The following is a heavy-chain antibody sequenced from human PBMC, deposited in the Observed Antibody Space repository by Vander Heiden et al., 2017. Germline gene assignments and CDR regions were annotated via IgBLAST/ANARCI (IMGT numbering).Heavy chain of an antibody. Sequence: EVQLEESGGALVQPGGSRRLLCVACGFSLSSYDMHWVRKATGKGLEWVSAVDTTGDAYYAGSVKGRFTISRENAKNSLYLQMNSLRGGDTAVYYCARARSGGWFDPWGQGTLVTVSS. V-gene: IGHV3-13*01. D-gene: IGHD6-25*01. CDR1: GFSLSSYD. CDR2: VDTTGDA. J-gene: IGHJ5*02. CDR3: ARARSGGWFDP.